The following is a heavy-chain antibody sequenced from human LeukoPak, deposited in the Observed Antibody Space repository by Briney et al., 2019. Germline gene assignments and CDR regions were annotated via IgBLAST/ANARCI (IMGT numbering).Heavy chain of an antibody. J-gene: IGHJ4*02. CDR2: IYYSGST. V-gene: IGHV4-39*01. CDR3: ARPMTTDANFDY. D-gene: IGHD4-11*01. CDR1: GGSISSSSYY. Sequence: SETLSLTCTVSGGSISSSSYYWGWIRQPPGKGLEWIGSIYYSGSTYYNPSLKSRVTISVDTSKNQFSLKLSSVTAADTAVYYCARPMTTDANFDYWGQGTLVTVSS.